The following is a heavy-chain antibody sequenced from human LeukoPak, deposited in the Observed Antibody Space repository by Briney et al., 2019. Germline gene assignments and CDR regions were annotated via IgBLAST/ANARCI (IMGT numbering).Heavy chain of an antibody. J-gene: IGHJ4*02. CDR1: GFSFGSHA. Sequence: PGGSLRLSCVASGFSFGSHAMHWVRQTPGKGLEWLVVTSYDGTRQYYADFVRGRFTISRDNSKNTLYPHMNSLRIDDTAVYYCARDWSEGSGSYIDYWGQGALVTVSS. CDR3: ARDWSEGSGSYIDY. CDR2: TSYDGTRQ. D-gene: IGHD3-10*01. V-gene: IGHV3-30*04.